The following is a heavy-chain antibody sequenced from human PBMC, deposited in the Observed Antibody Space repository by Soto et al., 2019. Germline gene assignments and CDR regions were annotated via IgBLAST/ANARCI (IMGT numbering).Heavy chain of an antibody. CDR3: ARTYYYYSSGYGGYFDY. Sequence: GGSLRLSCAASGFTFSSYWMSWVRQAPGKGLEWVANIKQDGSEKYYVDSVKGRFTISRDNAKNSLYLQMNSLRAEDTAVYYCARTYYYYSSGYGGYFDYWGQGTLVTVSS. J-gene: IGHJ4*02. CDR2: IKQDGSEK. V-gene: IGHV3-7*01. CDR1: GFTFSSYW. D-gene: IGHD3-22*01.